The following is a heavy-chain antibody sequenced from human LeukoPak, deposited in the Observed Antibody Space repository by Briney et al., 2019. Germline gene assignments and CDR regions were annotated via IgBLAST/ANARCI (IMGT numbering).Heavy chain of an antibody. CDR1: GFTFSSYW. J-gene: IGHJ3*02. D-gene: IGHD3-3*01. V-gene: IGHV3-7*01. CDR3: ARDFYDFWSAHQDAFDI. Sequence: GGSLRLSCAASGFTFSSYWMSWVRQAPGKGLEWVANIKQDGSEKYYVGSVKGRFTISRDNAKNSLYLQMNSLRAEDTAVYYCARDFYDFWSAHQDAFDIWGQGTMVTVSS. CDR2: IKQDGSEK.